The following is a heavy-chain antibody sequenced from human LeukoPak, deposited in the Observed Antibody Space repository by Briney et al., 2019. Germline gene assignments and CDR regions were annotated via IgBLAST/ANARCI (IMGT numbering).Heavy chain of an antibody. Sequence: SETLSLTCAVSGGSISSGGYSWSWIRQPPGKGLEWIGYIYHSGSTYYNPSLKSRVTISVDRSKNQFSLKLSSVTAADTAVYYCARLYRDAFDIWGQGTMVTVSS. CDR2: IYHSGST. D-gene: IGHD2-2*02. CDR1: GGSISSGGYS. CDR3: ARLYRDAFDI. J-gene: IGHJ3*02. V-gene: IGHV4-30-2*01.